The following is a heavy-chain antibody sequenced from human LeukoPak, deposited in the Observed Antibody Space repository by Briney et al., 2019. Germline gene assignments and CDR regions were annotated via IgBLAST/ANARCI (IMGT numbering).Heavy chain of an antibody. V-gene: IGHV3-30*18. Sequence: PGRSLRLSCAASGFTFSSYGMHWVRQAPGKGLEWVAVISYDGINKYYADSVKGRFTISRDNSKNTLYLQMNSLRAEDTAVYYCAKDQDYSHSSGYYNVFYSWGQGTLVTVSS. D-gene: IGHD3-22*01. CDR1: GFTFSSYG. J-gene: IGHJ4*02. CDR2: ISYDGINK. CDR3: AKDQDYSHSSGYYNVFYS.